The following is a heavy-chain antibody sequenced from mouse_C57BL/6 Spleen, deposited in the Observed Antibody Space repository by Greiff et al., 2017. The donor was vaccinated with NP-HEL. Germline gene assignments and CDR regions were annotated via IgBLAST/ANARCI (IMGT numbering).Heavy chain of an antibody. V-gene: IGHV1-19*01. D-gene: IGHD1-3*01. CDR3: ARDNYFFDY. CDR1: GYTFTDYY. CDR2: INPYNGGT. J-gene: IGHJ2*01. Sequence: VQLKESGPVLVKPGASVKMSCKASGYTFTDYYMNWVKQSHGKSLEWIGVINPYNGGTSYNQKFKGKATLTVDKSSSTAYMELNSLTSEDSAVYYCARDNYFFDYWGQGTTLTVSS.